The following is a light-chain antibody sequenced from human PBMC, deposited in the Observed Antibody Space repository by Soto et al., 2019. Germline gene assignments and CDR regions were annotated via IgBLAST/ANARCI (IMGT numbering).Light chain of an antibody. CDR1: ALPNQC. V-gene: IGLV3-25*03. Sequence: SYELTQPPSVSVSPGQTARITCSGDALPNQCAYWFQQKPGKAPVLVIYRDSERPSGIPERFSGSSSGTTVTLTISGAQAEDEADYYCQSTDSSGTSVVFGGGTKLTVL. CDR2: RDS. CDR3: QSTDSSGTSVV. J-gene: IGLJ2*01.